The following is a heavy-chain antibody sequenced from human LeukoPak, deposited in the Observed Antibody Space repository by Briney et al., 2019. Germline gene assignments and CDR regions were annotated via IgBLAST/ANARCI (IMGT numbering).Heavy chain of an antibody. CDR3: ARGSWDGYNCIDY. Sequence: GGSLRLSCAASGFTFSSYWMSWVRQAPGKGLEWVANIKQDGSEKYYVDSVKGRFTISRDNAKNSLYLQMNSLRAEDTAVYYCARGSWDGYNCIDYWGQGTLVTVSS. J-gene: IGHJ4*02. V-gene: IGHV3-7*01. CDR1: GFTFSSYW. CDR2: IKQDGSEK. D-gene: IGHD5-24*01.